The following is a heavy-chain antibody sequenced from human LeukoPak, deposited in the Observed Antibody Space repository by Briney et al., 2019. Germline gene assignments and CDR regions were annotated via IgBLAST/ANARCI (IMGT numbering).Heavy chain of an antibody. CDR3: AKGDDYSNSSDFDY. Sequence: SETLSLTCTVSGGSISSYYWSWIRQPAGKGLEWIGRIYTSGSTNYNPSLKSRVTMSVDTSKNQFSLKLSSVTAADTAVYYCAKGDDYSNSSDFDYWGQGTLVTVSS. J-gene: IGHJ4*02. CDR1: GGSISSYY. CDR2: IYTSGST. V-gene: IGHV4-4*07. D-gene: IGHD4-11*01.